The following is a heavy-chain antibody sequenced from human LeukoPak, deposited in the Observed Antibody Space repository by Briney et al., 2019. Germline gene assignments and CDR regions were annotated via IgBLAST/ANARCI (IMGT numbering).Heavy chain of an antibody. CDR3: ARDYYDSSGYYYPPPDY. D-gene: IGHD3-22*01. CDR2: INWNGGST. Sequence: GALRRSCAASGFTFDDYGMSWVRQAPGKGLEWVSGINWNGGSTGYADSVKGRFTISRDNAKNSLYLQMNSLRAEDTALYYCARDYYDSSGYYYPPPDYWGQGTLVTVSS. J-gene: IGHJ4*02. V-gene: IGHV3-20*04. CDR1: GFTFDDYG.